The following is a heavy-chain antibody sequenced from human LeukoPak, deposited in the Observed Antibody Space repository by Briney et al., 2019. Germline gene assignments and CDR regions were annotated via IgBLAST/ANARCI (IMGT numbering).Heavy chain of an antibody. CDR1: GFTFSSYS. CDR3: ARIRPYGGGGSEY. CDR2: ISSSSSSI. V-gene: IGHV3-21*01. D-gene: IGHD4-23*01. Sequence: PGGSLRLSCAASGFTFSSYSMNWVRQAPGKGLEWVSVISSSSSSIYYADSMKGRFTISRDNAKNSLYLQMNSLRVEDTAVYYCARIRPYGGGGSEYWGQGTLVTVSS. J-gene: IGHJ4*02.